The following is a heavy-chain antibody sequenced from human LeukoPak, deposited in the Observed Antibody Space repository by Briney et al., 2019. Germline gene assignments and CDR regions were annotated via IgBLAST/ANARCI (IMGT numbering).Heavy chain of an antibody. CDR3: AGGSGWLIDS. V-gene: IGHV3-7*05. J-gene: IGHJ4*02. CDR2: IRQDGSDK. D-gene: IGHD6-19*01. Sequence: GGSLRLSCAASGFTFSTYYMAWVRQAPGKGLEWVANIRQDGSDKFYLGSVRGRFTISRDNGGNSLYLQMNSLRAEDTAVYYCAGGSGWLIDSWGRGTLVTVSS. CDR1: GFTFSTYY.